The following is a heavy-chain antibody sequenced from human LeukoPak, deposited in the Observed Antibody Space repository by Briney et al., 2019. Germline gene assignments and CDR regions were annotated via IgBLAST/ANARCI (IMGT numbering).Heavy chain of an antibody. CDR1: GGSISSYY. D-gene: IGHD5-24*01. V-gene: IGHV4-59*01. CDR3: ARASAQREIGY. J-gene: IGHJ4*02. Sequence: SETLSLTCTVSGGSISSYYWSWIRQPPGKGLEWIGYIYHSGSTNYNPSLKSRVTISVDTSKNQFSLKLSSVTAADTAVYYCARASAQREIGYWGQGTLVTVSS. CDR2: IYHSGST.